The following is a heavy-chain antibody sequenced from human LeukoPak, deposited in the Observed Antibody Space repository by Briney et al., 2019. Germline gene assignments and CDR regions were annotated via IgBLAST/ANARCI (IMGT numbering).Heavy chain of an antibody. D-gene: IGHD6-13*01. J-gene: IGHJ4*02. V-gene: IGHV3-23*01. CDR3: AKGYSSSWPSAFDY. CDR1: GFTLSSYA. CDR2: ISGSGGST. Sequence: GGSLRLSCAASGFTLSSYAMSWVREAPGKGLEWVSAISGSGGSTYYADSVKGRFTISRDHSKNTLYLQMNSLRADDTAVYYCAKGYSSSWPSAFDYWGQGTLVTVSS.